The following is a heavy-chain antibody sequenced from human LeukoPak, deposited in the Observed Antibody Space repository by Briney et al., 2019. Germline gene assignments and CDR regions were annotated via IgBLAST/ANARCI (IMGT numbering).Heavy chain of an antibody. Sequence: GASVKVSCKASGYTFTSYGISWVRQAPGQGLEWMGWISAYNGNTNYAQKLQGRVTMTTDTSTSTAYMELRSLRSDDTAVYYCARDSSGWYDLPPDYWGQGTLVTVSS. V-gene: IGHV1-18*01. D-gene: IGHD6-19*01. CDR3: ARDSSGWYDLPPDY. J-gene: IGHJ4*02. CDR1: GYTFTSYG. CDR2: ISAYNGNT.